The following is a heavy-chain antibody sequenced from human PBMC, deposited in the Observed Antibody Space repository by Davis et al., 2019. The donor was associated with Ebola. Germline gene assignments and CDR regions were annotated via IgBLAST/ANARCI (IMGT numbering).Heavy chain of an antibody. CDR2: ISYDGGNK. J-gene: IGHJ4*02. V-gene: IGHV3-30-3*01. CDR1: GFTFSSYT. CDR3: ARVRARDSSSYHPLDY. Sequence: PGGSLRLSCAASGFTFSSYTIHWVRQTPVKGPEWVAAISYDGGNKDYADSVKGRFTISRDNSKNTLYLQMNSLRGEDTAVYYCARVRARDSSSYHPLDYWGQGTLVTVSS. D-gene: IGHD3-22*01.